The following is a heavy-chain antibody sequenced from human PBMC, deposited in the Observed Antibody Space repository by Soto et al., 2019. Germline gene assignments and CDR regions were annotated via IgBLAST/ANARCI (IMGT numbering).Heavy chain of an antibody. V-gene: IGHV3-11*01. CDR1: RFTLSVYY. D-gene: IGHD1-26*01. J-gene: IGHJ4*02. CDR3: ARENEQWEAADN. Sequence: GKSLTLASAASRFTLSVYYMGCIRQAPGKGLEWVSYITSSGSTIYYAGSVKGRFTISSDNAKTSLYLQMNSLRAEDTAVYYCARENEQWEAADNWGQGTLVSLSA. CDR2: ITSSGSTI.